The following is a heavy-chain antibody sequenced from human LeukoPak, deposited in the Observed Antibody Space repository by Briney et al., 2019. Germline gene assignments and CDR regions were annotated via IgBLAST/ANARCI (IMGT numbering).Heavy chain of an antibody. Sequence: ASVKVSCKASGYTFTSYYMQWVRQAPGQGLEWMGIINPSGGSTSYAQKFQGRVTVTRDTSTSTVYMELSSLRSEDTAVYYCAGDRFTMVRGATPLYYWGQGTLVTVSS. V-gene: IGHV1-46*01. CDR1: GYTFTSYY. J-gene: IGHJ4*02. CDR3: AGDRFTMVRGATPLYY. CDR2: INPSGGST. D-gene: IGHD3-10*01.